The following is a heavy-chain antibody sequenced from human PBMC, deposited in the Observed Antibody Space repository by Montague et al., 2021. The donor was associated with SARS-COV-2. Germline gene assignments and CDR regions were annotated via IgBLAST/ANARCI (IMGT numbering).Heavy chain of an antibody. CDR2: IYTSGST. D-gene: IGHD3-10*01. CDR1: GGSISSGSYY. CDR3: ARVGVGTMVRGVIPAYYYYGMDV. J-gene: IGHJ6*02. Sequence: TLSLTCTVSGGSISSGSYYWSWIRQPAGKGLEWIGRIYTSGSTNYNPSLKSRVTISVDTSKNQFSLKLSSGTAADTAVYYCARVGVGTMVRGVIPAYYYYGMDVWGQGTTVTVSS. V-gene: IGHV4-61*02.